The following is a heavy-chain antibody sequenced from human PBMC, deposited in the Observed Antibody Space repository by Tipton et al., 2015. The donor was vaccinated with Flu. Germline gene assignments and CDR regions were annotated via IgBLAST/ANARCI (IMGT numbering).Heavy chain of an antibody. D-gene: IGHD1-26*01. CDR2: VGTMSHSGRT. V-gene: IGHV4-38-2*02. CDR1: GYSISSGYY. CDR3: ARDRHSGSYYENDAFDI. J-gene: IGHJ3*02. Sequence: TLSLTCAVSGYSISSGYYWGWIRQPPGKGLEWIGTVGTMSHSGRTYNNPSLKSRVTISVDTSKNQFSLKLSSVTAADTAVYYCARDRHSGSYYENDAFDIWGQGTMVTVSS.